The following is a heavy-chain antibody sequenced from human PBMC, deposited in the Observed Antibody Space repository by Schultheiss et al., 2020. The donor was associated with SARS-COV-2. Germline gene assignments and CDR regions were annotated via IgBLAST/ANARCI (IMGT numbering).Heavy chain of an antibody. V-gene: IGHV3-73*01. D-gene: IGHD4-11*01. CDR3: AKDRDRASKDS. CDR2: IRTKANIYAT. Sequence: GESLKISCAASGFTFSGSAMHWVRQASGKGLEWVGRIRTKANIYATAYTASVKGRFTISRDDSENTAYLQMNSLKTEDTAVYYCAKDRDRASKDSWGQGTLVTVSS. J-gene: IGHJ4*02. CDR1: GFTFSGSA.